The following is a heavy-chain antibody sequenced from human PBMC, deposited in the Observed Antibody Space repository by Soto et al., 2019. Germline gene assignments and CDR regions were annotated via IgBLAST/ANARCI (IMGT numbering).Heavy chain of an antibody. CDR1: GGSISSGGYY. J-gene: IGHJ5*02. CDR3: ARDLYSSSWYWFDP. D-gene: IGHD6-13*01. CDR2: IYYSGST. Sequence: PSETLSLTCTVSGGSISSGGYYWSWIRQHPGKGLEWIGYIYYSGSTYYNPSLKSRVTISVDTSKNQFSLKLSSVTAADTAVYYCARDLYSSSWYWFDPWGQGTLVTVSS. V-gene: IGHV4-31*03.